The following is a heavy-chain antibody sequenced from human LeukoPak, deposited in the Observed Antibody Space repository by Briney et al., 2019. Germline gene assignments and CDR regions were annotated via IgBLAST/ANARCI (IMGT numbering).Heavy chain of an antibody. D-gene: IGHD2/OR15-2a*01. CDR2: INSDGSWT. J-gene: IGHJ4*02. CDR1: GNYW. Sequence: GGSLRLSCAASGNYWMHWVRQAPGKGLVWVSHINSDGSWTSYADSVKGRFTISKDNAKSTVYLQMNNLRAEDTADYYCVSFYEAYWGRGTLVTVSS. V-gene: IGHV3-74*01. CDR3: VSFYEAY.